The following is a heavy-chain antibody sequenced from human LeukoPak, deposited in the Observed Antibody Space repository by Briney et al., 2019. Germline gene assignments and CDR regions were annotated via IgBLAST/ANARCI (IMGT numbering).Heavy chain of an antibody. CDR2: ISPSGGST. CDR1: GYTFTGYY. V-gene: IGHV1-46*01. CDR3: AGDYCSGGSCYSGSGVDY. Sequence: ASVKVSCKASGYTFTGYYMHWVRQAPGQGLEWMGIISPSGGSTSYAQKFQGRVTMTRDTSTSTVYMELSSLRSEDTAVYYCAGDYCSGGSCYSGSGVDYWGQGTLVTVSS. J-gene: IGHJ4*02. D-gene: IGHD2-15*01.